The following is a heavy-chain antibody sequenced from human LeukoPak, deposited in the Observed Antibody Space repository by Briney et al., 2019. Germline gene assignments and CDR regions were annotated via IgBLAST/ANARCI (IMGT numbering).Heavy chain of an antibody. V-gene: IGHV3-15*01. CDR2: IKSKSNSETT. Sequence: GGSLRLSCAASGFTVSKAWMRWVRQAPGKGLEWVGRIKSKSNSETTEYAAPVKGRFTISRDDSKNTSYLQMNSLKTEDTAVYYCTTDQLEPTHYYYYMDVWGKGTTVTVSS. CDR1: GFTVSKAW. CDR3: TTDQLEPTHYYYYMDV. J-gene: IGHJ6*03. D-gene: IGHD1-1*01.